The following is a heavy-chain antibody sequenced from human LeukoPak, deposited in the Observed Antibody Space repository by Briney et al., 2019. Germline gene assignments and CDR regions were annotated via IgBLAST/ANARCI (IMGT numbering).Heavy chain of an antibody. J-gene: IGHJ4*02. D-gene: IGHD3-22*01. V-gene: IGHV3-7*03. Sequence: GGSLRLSCAASGFTFSSHWMTWVRQAPGKGLEWVANIKDDGTRKNYVDSVKGRFTISRDNAKNTLYVQVNSLGTEDTAAYYCAKGSYYDSSGSFYFDYWGQGTLVTVSS. CDR3: AKGSYYDSSGSFYFDY. CDR1: GFTFSSHW. CDR2: IKDDGTRK.